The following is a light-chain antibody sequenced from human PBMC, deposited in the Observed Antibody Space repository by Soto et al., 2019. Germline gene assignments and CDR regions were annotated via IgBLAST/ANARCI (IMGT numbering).Light chain of an antibody. J-gene: IGKJ5*01. V-gene: IGKV3-11*01. CDR3: QQHSNWPPVT. Sequence: EIVLTQSPATLSLSPGERATLSCRASQSVSSYLAWYQQKPGQAPMLLVYDASIRATGIPARFSGSGSGTDFTPTISSLEPDDVAVYYCQQHSNWPPVTFGQGTRLEIK. CDR1: QSVSSY. CDR2: DAS.